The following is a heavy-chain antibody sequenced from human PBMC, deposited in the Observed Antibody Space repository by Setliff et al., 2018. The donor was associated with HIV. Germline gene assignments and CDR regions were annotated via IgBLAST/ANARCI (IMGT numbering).Heavy chain of an antibody. CDR2: IHYSGST. CDR1: GGSISSGDYY. J-gene: IGHJ4*02. CDR3: ARERSYFYGSRSGHFDN. Sequence: SETLSLTCIVSGGSISSGDYYWTWIRQHPGKGLEWIGYIHYSGSTYYNPSLKSRLTISMDTSKNRFFLKFTSVTAADTAVYFCARERSYFYGSRSGHFDNWGQGTLVTVSS. D-gene: IGHD3-10*01. V-gene: IGHV4-31*03.